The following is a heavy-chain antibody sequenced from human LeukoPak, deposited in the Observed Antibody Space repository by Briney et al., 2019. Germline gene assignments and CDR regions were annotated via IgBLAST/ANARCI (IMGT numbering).Heavy chain of an antibody. D-gene: IGHD1-7*01. Sequence: ASVKVSCKASGYTFTSYDINWVRQATGQGLEWMGWMNPNSGNTGYAQKFQGRVTMTRNTSISTAYMELSSLRSEDTAVYYCTRDRTGTTSYYYMDVWGKGTTVTVSS. J-gene: IGHJ6*03. CDR2: MNPNSGNT. CDR3: TRDRTGTTSYYYMDV. CDR1: GYTFTSYD. V-gene: IGHV1-8*01.